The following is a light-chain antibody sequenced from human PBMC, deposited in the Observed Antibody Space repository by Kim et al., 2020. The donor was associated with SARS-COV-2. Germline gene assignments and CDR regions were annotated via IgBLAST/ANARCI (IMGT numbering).Light chain of an antibody. CDR1: QNIRTS. V-gene: IGKV1-39*01. Sequence: IQMTQSPSSLSASIGDRVTITCRTSQNIRTSLNWYQQKPGKAPTILIYDASSLQGEVPPRFSGTGSGTDFTLTITSLQADDFATYYCQQSYSYPPTFGGGTKVDIK. CDR3: QQSYSYPPT. CDR2: DAS. J-gene: IGKJ4*01.